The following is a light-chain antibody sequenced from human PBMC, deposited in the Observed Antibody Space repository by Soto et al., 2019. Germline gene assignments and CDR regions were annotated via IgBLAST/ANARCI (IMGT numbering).Light chain of an antibody. J-gene: IGLJ2*01. CDR2: DVN. CDR1: SSDIGAYNF. V-gene: IGLV2-14*03. CDR3: TSWTTSTTMI. Sequence: QPVLTQPASVSGSPGQSITISCTGTSSDIGAYNFVSWYQQHPGKAPKLMLYDVNIRPSGVSNRFSGSKSDNTAPLTISGLQAEDEADYYCTSWTTSTTMIFGGGTKLTVL.